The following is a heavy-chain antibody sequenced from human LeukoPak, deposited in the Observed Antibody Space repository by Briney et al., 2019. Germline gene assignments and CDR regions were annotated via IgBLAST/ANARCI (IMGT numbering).Heavy chain of an antibody. CDR2: IYYSGGT. Sequence: SESLSLTCTVSGGSISRYYWTWIRPPPGKGVGLVWIGHIYYSGGTNYNPSLKSRVTISIDTSKHQVSLKLSSVTAADTAVYYCARLWDSSSSLDYWGQGTLVTVSS. D-gene: IGHD6-6*01. J-gene: IGHJ4*02. CDR1: GGSISRYY. V-gene: IGHV4-59*08. CDR3: ARLWDSSSSLDY.